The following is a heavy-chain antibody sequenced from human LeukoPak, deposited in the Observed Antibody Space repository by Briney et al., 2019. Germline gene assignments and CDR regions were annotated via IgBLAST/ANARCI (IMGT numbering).Heavy chain of an antibody. CDR2: ISANGGAT. CDR3: ARDSYGMDV. J-gene: IGHJ6*02. V-gene: IGHV3-23*01. Sequence: PGGSLRLSCAASGFTFSNFAMSWVRQAPGKGLECVSLISANGGATYYADSVKGRFTISRDNSKNMLYLQMNSLRAEDTAVYYCARDSYGMDVWGQGTTVTVSS. CDR1: GFTFSNFA.